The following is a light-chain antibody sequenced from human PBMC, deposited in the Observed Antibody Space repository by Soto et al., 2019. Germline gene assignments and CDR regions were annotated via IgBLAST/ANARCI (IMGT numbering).Light chain of an antibody. CDR3: QQYNSYCT. CDR1: QSISSW. J-gene: IGKJ1*01. Sequence: DIQMTQSPSTLSASVGDRVTITCRASQSISSWLAWYQQQPGKAPKLLIYAASSLESGVPSRFSGSGSGTEFTLTISSLQPDDFATYYCQQYNSYCTFGQGTKVEIK. CDR2: AAS. V-gene: IGKV1-5*01.